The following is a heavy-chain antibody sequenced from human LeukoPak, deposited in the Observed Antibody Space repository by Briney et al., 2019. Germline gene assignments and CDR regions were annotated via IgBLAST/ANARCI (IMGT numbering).Heavy chain of an antibody. J-gene: IGHJ4*02. CDR3: AKDQLWTPTTLDY. D-gene: IGHD5-18*01. CDR2: ISSSGSTI. Sequence: GGSLRLSCAASGFTFSDYYMSWIRQAPGKGLEWVSYISSSGSTIYHADSVKGRFTISRDNAKNSLYLQMSDLRAEDTAVYYCAKDQLWTPTTLDYWGQGTLVTVSS. V-gene: IGHV3-11*01. CDR1: GFTFSDYY.